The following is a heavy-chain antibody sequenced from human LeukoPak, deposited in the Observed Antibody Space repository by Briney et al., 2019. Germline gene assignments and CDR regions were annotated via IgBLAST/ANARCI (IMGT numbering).Heavy chain of an antibody. CDR1: GGSISSCSYY. J-gene: IGHJ4*02. CDR3: AREHPGGAAAGTKYLDY. D-gene: IGHD6-13*01. Sequence: WETLSLPCTVSGGSISSCSYYWGWIRQPPGKGLEWFGSIYYSGSSYYNPSLKSRVTITEHTQKTQFSQKLSSVNAADTAVYYWAREHPGGAAAGTKYLDYWGQGTLVTVSS. CDR2: IYYSGSS. V-gene: IGHV4-39*07.